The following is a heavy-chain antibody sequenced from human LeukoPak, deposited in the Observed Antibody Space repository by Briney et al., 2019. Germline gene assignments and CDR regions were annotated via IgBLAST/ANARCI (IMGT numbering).Heavy chain of an antibody. V-gene: IGHV1-2*02. Sequence: ASVKVSCKASGYTFTAYYMHWVRQAPGQGLEWMGWINSNSGDTNYAQKFQGRVTMTRDTSTSTAYLELSRLRSDDTAVFYCARDGSMDVWGQGTTVTVSS. CDR2: INSNSGDT. CDR3: ARDGSMDV. CDR1: GYTFTAYY. J-gene: IGHJ6*02.